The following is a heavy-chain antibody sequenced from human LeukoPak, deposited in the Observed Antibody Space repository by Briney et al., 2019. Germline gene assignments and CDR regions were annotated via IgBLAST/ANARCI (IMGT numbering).Heavy chain of an antibody. CDR2: ISSGSAYI. CDR1: GFTFSTYT. D-gene: IGHD5-18*01. CDR3: SRGGYTYPNAY. V-gene: IGHV3-21*01. J-gene: IGHJ4*02. Sequence: PGGSLRLSCAASGFTFSTYTVSWVRQAPGEGLEWLSSISSGSAYIYYADSVKRRFTISRDNAKNSLYLQMNSLRADDTAVYYCSRGGYTYPNAYWGQGTLVTVSS.